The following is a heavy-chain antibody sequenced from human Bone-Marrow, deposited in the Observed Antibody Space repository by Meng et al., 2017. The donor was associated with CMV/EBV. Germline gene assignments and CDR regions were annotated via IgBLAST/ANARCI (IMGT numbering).Heavy chain of an antibody. J-gene: IGHJ4*02. Sequence: LCCTGYGFTFSKCGMHWVRQAPGKGLEWVAVIWYDGSEEYYADNVKGRFTISRDNYRHMLYLQMNNLRAEDTAVYYCAKAPYSGGFDSWGQGTLVTVSS. CDR3: AKAPYSGGFDS. CDR2: IWYDGSEE. CDR1: GFTFSKCG. D-gene: IGHD3-10*01. V-gene: IGHV3-33*03.